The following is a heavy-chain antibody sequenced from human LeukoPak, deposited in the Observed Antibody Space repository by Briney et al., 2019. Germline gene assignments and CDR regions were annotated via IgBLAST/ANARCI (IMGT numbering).Heavy chain of an antibody. CDR2: IYYSGST. V-gene: IGHV4-59*01. J-gene: IGHJ3*02. CDR3: ARGPKGYCSSTSRYRGGAFDI. CDR1: GGSISSYY. Sequence: SETLSLTCTVSGGSISSYYWSWIRQPPGKGLERIWYIYYSGSTNYNPSLKSRVTISVDTSKNQFSLKLSSVTAADTAVYYCARGPKGYCSSTSRYRGGAFDIWGQGTMVTVSS. D-gene: IGHD2-2*02.